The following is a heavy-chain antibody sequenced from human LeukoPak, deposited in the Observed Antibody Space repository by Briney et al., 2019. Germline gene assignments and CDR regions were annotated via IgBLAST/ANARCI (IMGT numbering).Heavy chain of an antibody. V-gene: IGHV3-64D*06. CDR3: VRGTGY. J-gene: IGHJ4*02. CDR2: ISSNGDNT. Sequence: GGSLRLSCSVSGFTFSTYVMHWDRQAPGKGLEYVSAISSNGDNTYYADSVKGRFTISRDNSKNTLYLQMSSLRPDDTAVYFCVRGTGYWGQGTLVTVSS. CDR1: GFTFSTYV.